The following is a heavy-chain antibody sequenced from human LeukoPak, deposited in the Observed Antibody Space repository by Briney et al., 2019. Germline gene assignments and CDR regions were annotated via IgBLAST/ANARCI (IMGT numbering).Heavy chain of an antibody. CDR3: ARAEKGRWATVVTIDGAFDI. CDR1: GFTFSSYS. CDR2: ISSSSSYI. Sequence: GGSLRLSCAASGFTFSSYSMNWVRQAPGKGLEWVSSISSSSSYIYYADSVKGRFTIPRDNAKNSLYLQMNSLRAEDTAVYYCARAEKGRWATVVTIDGAFDIWGQGTMVTVSS. V-gene: IGHV3-21*01. J-gene: IGHJ3*02. D-gene: IGHD4-23*01.